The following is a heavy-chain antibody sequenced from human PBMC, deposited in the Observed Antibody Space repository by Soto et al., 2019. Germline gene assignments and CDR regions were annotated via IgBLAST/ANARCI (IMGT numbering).Heavy chain of an antibody. Sequence: GASVKVSCKASGGTFISYAISWVRQAPGQGLEWMGGIIPIFGTANYAQKFQGRVTITADESTSTAYMELSSLRSEDTAVYYCARFDYGDYEDEYWGQGTLVTVSS. V-gene: IGHV1-69*13. CDR3: ARFDYGDYEDEY. CDR2: IIPIFGTA. D-gene: IGHD4-17*01. J-gene: IGHJ4*02. CDR1: GGTFISYA.